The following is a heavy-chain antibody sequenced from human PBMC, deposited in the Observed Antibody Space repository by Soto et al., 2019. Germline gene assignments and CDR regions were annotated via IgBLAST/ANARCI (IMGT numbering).Heavy chain of an antibody. CDR3: AGDPGYCRNCVGASFDF. D-gene: IGHD2-8*01. CDR1: GDSVTNYF. Sequence: QVHLRESGPGLVKSSETLSLTCTVSGDSVTNYFWSWMRQPPGKGLEWIGHMYHGGRTNYSPSLQNSFAMSLDSSMKQFSLKLSSVTAVDTAVYVCAGDPGYCRNCVGASFDFWGQG. V-gene: IGHV4-59*02. J-gene: IGHJ4*02. CDR2: MYHGGRT.